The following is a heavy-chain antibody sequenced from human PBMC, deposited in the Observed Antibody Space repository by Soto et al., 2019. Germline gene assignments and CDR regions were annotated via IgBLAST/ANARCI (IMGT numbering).Heavy chain of an antibody. D-gene: IGHD1-20*01. V-gene: IGHV5-51*01. Sequence: GGSLKISFKGSGYNFANYLISWVRQGPGEGLEWMGIIHPGDSDTRYSPPFQGQVTISADKSIRTAYLQRTRLKASDTAMYYCVRPMHNSKPFDFLGQVTLVTVSS. CDR1: GYNFANYL. J-gene: IGHJ4*02. CDR3: VRPMHNSKPFDF. CDR2: IHPGDSDT.